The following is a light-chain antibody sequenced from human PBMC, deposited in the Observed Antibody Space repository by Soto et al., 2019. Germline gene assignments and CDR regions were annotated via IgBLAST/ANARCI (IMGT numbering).Light chain of an antibody. CDR3: SSFTSSSTYV. Sequence: ALTQPPSVSGSPGQSVAISCSGTSSDVGSYNRVSWYQQPPGTAPKLMIYEVSNRPSGVPDRFSGSKSGNTASLTISGLQAEDEADYYCSSFTSSSTYVFGTGTKVTVL. V-gene: IGLV2-18*02. CDR2: EVS. CDR1: SSDVGSYNR. J-gene: IGLJ1*01.